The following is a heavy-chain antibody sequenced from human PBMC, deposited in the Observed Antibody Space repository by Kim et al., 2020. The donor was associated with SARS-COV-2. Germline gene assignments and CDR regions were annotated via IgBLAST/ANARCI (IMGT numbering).Heavy chain of an antibody. V-gene: IGHV5-10-1*01. Sequence: SFQGHVTISADKSISTAYLQWSSLKASDTAMYYCARRMVRGEPYYYGMDVWGQGTTVTVSS. CDR3: ARRMVRGEPYYYGMDV. J-gene: IGHJ6*02. D-gene: IGHD3-10*01.